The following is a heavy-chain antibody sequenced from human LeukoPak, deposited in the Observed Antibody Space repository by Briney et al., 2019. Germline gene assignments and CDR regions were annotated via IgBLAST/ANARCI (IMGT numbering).Heavy chain of an antibody. CDR2: INPNSGGT. Sequence: ASVKDSCKASGYTFIGYYMHWVRQAPGQGLEWMGWINPNSGGTNYAQKFQGRVTMTRDPSISTAYLDLSRLTSDDTAVYYCARAYTGFEAFDYWGQGTLVTVSS. CDR1: GYTFIGYY. CDR3: ARAYTGFEAFDY. V-gene: IGHV1-2*02. D-gene: IGHD5-12*01. J-gene: IGHJ4*02.